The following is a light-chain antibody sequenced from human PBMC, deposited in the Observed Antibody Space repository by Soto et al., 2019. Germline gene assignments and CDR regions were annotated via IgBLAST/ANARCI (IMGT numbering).Light chain of an antibody. Sequence: QSVLTQPRSVSGSPGQSVTISCTGTSSDVGGYDYVSWYQQYPGKAPKLLISDVTERPSGVPDRFSGSKSGNTASLTISGLQAEDEAIYYCYPFAGNYRLFGTGTKVTVL. CDR3: YPFAGNYRL. V-gene: IGLV2-11*01. J-gene: IGLJ1*01. CDR1: SSDVGGYDY. CDR2: DVT.